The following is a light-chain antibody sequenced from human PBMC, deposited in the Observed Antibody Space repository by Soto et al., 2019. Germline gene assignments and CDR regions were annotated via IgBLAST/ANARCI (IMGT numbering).Light chain of an antibody. J-gene: IGKJ4*02. Sequence: EIVLTQSPATLSLSPGNRATLSCRASQSVSGYLAWYQQKPGQAPRLLIDDASNRATGIPARFSGSGSRTDVTLTITSLEPEDCAVYYCQQRSNWPSTFGGGTKVEI. CDR2: DAS. CDR3: QQRSNWPST. CDR1: QSVSGY. V-gene: IGKV3-11*01.